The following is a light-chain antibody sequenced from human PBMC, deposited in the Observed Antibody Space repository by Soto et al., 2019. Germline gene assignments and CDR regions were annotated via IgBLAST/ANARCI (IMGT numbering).Light chain of an antibody. V-gene: IGLV1-40*01. CDR3: QPYDSSLSGSTV. CDR2: GNS. CDR1: SSNIGAGYD. J-gene: IGLJ3*02. Sequence: QSVLTQPPSVSGAPGQRVTISCTGSSSNIGAGYDVHWYQQLPGTAPKLLIYGNSNRPSGVPDRFSGSKSGTSASLAITGLQAEDEADYYCQPYDSSLSGSTVFGGGTKVTVL.